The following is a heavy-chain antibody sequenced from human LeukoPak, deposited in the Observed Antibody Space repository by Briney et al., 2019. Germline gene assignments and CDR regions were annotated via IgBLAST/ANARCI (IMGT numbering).Heavy chain of an antibody. J-gene: IGHJ5*02. CDR2: IYYSGST. CDR3: ARVVVVVAATKRADWFDP. D-gene: IGHD2-15*01. CDR1: GGSFSGYY. V-gene: IGHV4-34*01. Sequence: SETLSLTCAVYGGSFSGYYWSWIRQPPGKGLEWIGSIYYSGSTYYNPSLKSRVTISVDTSKNQFSLKLSSVTAADTAVYYCARVVVVVAATKRADWFDPWGQGTLVTVSS.